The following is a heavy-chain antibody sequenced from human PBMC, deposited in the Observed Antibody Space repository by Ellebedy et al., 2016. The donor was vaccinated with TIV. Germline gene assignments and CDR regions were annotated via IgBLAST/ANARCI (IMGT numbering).Heavy chain of an antibody. J-gene: IGHJ4*02. CDR3: ARGRLLLGPFDY. V-gene: IGHV3-13*01. CDR1: GFTFSKYD. CDR2: IGTAGDT. D-gene: IGHD1-26*01. Sequence: GESLKISXAASGFTFSKYDMHWVRQATRKGLEWVSPIGTAGDTYYPGSVKGRLTISRENAKNSLHLQMNSLRAGDTAVYYCARGRLLLGPFDYWGQGTLVTVSS.